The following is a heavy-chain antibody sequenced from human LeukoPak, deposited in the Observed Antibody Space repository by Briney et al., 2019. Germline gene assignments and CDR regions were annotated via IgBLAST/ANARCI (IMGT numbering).Heavy chain of an antibody. J-gene: IGHJ4*01. CDR3: AGSNYDRYCFDY. CDR2: IYYSGST. Sequence: SETLSLTCSVSGGSIGRSNYYWGWIRQPPGKGLEWIGSIYYSGSTYYNPSLKSRVTISVDTSKNQFSLKLSSVTAADTAVYYCAGSNYDRYCFDYWGHGTLVIVSS. D-gene: IGHD4-11*01. CDR1: GGSIGRSNYY. V-gene: IGHV4-39*07.